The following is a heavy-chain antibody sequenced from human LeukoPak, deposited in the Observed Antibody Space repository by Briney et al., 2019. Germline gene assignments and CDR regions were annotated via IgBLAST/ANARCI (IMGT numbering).Heavy chain of an antibody. CDR1: GGSISSSSYY. CDR2: INHSGST. J-gene: IGHJ4*02. CDR3: ARTYYDFWSGYDH. D-gene: IGHD3-3*01. V-gene: IGHV4-39*07. Sequence: PSETLSLTCTVSGGSISSSSYYWAWIRQPPGKGLEWIGEINHSGSTNYNPSLKSRVTISVDTSKNQFSLKLSSVTAADTAVYYCARTYYDFWSGYDHWGQGTLVTVSS.